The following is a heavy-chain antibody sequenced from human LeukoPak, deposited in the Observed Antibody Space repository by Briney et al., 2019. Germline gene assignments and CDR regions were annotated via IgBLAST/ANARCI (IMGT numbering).Heavy chain of an antibody. J-gene: IGHJ4*02. CDR2: ISRSGDST. Sequence: GGSLRLSCAASGFTFSSYAMSWVRQAPGKGLEWVSAISRSGDSTYYADSVKGRFTISRDNSKSTLYLQMNSLRAEDTAVYYCAKINLGPSDYWGQGTLVTVSS. CDR3: AKINLGPSDY. CDR1: GFTFSSYA. V-gene: IGHV3-23*01.